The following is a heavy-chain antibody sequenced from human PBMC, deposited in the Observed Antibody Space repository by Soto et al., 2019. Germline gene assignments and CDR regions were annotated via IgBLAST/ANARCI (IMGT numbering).Heavy chain of an antibody. CDR3: ARHGEGYCSGGSCLYYGMDV. Sequence: PGESLKISCKGSGYSFTTHWIVWVRQMPEKGLEWVGIIYPSDSETRYSPSFQGQVSISADQSTSTAYLQWSSLKASDSAIYYCARHGEGYCSGGSCLYYGMDVWGQGTTVTVSS. D-gene: IGHD2-15*01. CDR2: IYPSDSET. V-gene: IGHV5-51*01. CDR1: GYSFTTHW. J-gene: IGHJ6*02.